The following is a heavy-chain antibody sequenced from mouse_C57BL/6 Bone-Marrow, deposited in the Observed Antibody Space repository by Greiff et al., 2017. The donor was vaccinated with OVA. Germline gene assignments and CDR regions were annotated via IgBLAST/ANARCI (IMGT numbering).Heavy chain of an antibody. CDR1: GYTFTSYW. V-gene: IGHV1-64*01. Sequence: QVQLQQPGAELVKPGASVKLSCKASGYTFTSYWMHWVKQRPGQGLEWIGMIHPNSGSTNYNEKFKSKATLTVDKSSSTAYMQLSSLTSEYSAVYYCARDYSNYWYFDVWGTGTTVTVSS. CDR2: IHPNSGST. D-gene: IGHD2-5*01. J-gene: IGHJ1*03. CDR3: ARDYSNYWYFDV.